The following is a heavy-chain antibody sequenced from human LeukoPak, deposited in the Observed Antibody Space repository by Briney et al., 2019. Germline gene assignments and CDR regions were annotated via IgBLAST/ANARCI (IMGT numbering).Heavy chain of an antibody. D-gene: IGHD1/OR15-1a*01. CDR2: IYPGDSDT. CDR3: ARLGGEQYYFDY. V-gene: IGHV5-51*01. Sequence: GESLKISCKGSGYSLTSYWIGWVSQMPGKSLEWMRIIYPGDSDTRHSPSFQGQVTISADKSISTAYLQWSSLKASDTAMYYCARLGGEQYYFDYWGQGTLVTVSS. CDR1: GYSLTSYW. J-gene: IGHJ4*02.